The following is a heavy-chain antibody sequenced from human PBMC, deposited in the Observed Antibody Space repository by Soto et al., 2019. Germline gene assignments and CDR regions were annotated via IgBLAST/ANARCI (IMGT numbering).Heavy chain of an antibody. V-gene: IGHV3-30*18. CDR2: ISYDGSNK. D-gene: IGHD5-12*01. CDR1: GFTFSSYG. Sequence: GGSLRLSCAASGFTFSSYGMHWVRQAPGKGLEWVAVISYDGSNKYYADSVKGRFTISRDNSKNTLYLQMNSLRAEDTAVYYCAKEERWLQPNYYYYYGMDVWGQGTTVTVSS. J-gene: IGHJ6*02. CDR3: AKEERWLQPNYYYYYGMDV.